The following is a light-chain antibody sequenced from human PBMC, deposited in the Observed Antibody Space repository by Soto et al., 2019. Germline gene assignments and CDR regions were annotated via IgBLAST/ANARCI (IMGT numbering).Light chain of an antibody. V-gene: IGKV1-39*01. CDR2: AAY. CDR3: QQSYSTPRT. CDR1: QRISTH. Sequence: DIQGTQSRSSLSASVGDTITITCRASQRISTHLNWYQQKPGKAPNLLIYAAYNLQSGIPSRFSGSGSGTDFTLTISSLQPEDFATYYCQQSYSTPRTFGQGTKVDIK. J-gene: IGKJ1*01.